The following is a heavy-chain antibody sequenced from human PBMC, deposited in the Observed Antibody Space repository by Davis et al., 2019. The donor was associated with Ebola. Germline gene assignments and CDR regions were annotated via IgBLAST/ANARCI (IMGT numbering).Heavy chain of an antibody. V-gene: IGHV1-2*02. J-gene: IGHJ5*02. CDR2: IIPILGIA. CDR3: ARSGPRRGWFDP. D-gene: IGHD6-6*01. CDR1: GYTFTSYY. Sequence: ASVKVSCKASGYTFTSYYMHWVRQAPGQGLEWMGGIIPILGIANYAQKFQGRVTMTRDTSISTAYMELSRLRSDDTAVYYCARSGPRRGWFDPWGQGTLVTVSS.